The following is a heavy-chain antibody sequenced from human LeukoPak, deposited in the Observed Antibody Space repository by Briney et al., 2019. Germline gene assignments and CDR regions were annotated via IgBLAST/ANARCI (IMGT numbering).Heavy chain of an antibody. V-gene: IGHV1-2*02. CDR2: MDPVSGGT. J-gene: IGHJ5*02. CDR1: GYTFTAYY. Sequence: ASVKVSCKASGYTFTAYYIHWVRQAPGQGLEWMGWMDPVSGGTNYAQRFQGRGTMTRDSSISTAYMQLSSLRSDDTADTAVYYCARGVGSSWLDPWGQGTLVTVSS. D-gene: IGHD2-15*01. CDR3: ARGVGSSWLDP.